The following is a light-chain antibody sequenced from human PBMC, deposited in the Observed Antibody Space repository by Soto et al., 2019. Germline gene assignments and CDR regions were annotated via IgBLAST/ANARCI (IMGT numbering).Light chain of an antibody. CDR2: GAS. CDR3: QQYNNWPPT. J-gene: IGKJ1*01. Sequence: EIVMTQSPATLSVYPGERATLSCRASQSVSSGYLAWYQQKPGQAPRLLIYGASTRATGIPARFSGSGSGTEFTLTISSLQSEDFAVYYCQQYNNWPPTFGQGTKVDIK. V-gene: IGKV3-15*01. CDR1: QSVSSGY.